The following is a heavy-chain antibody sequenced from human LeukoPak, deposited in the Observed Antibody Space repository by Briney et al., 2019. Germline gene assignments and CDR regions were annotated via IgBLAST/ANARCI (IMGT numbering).Heavy chain of an antibody. CDR2: ISGSGSTI. V-gene: IGHV3-48*03. D-gene: IGHD3-9*01. CDR1: GFTFSNYE. Sequence: GGSLRLSCAASGFTFSNYEMNWVRQAPGKGLDWVSDISGSGSTIYYADSVSGRFTISRDNAKKSLYLQMNSLRAEDTAVYYCARGLTYFDILTGFHDRLDYFDYWGQGTLVTVSS. CDR3: ARGLTYFDILTGFHDRLDYFDY. J-gene: IGHJ4*02.